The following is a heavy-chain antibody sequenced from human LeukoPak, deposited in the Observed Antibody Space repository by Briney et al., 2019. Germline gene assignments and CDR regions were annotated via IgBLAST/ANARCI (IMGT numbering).Heavy chain of an antibody. D-gene: IGHD6-6*01. CDR3: ARDQVAARVIDY. Sequence: ASVKVSCKASGGTFSSYAISWVRQAPGQGLEWMGRIIPIFGTANYAQKSQGRVTITTDESTSTAYMELSSLRSEDTAVYYCARDQVAARVIDYWGQGTLVTVSS. CDR2: IIPIFGTA. J-gene: IGHJ4*02. CDR1: GGTFSSYA. V-gene: IGHV1-69*05.